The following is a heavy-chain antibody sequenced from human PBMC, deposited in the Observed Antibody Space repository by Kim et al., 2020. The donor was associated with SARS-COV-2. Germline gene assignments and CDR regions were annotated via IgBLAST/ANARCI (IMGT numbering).Heavy chain of an antibody. CDR2: ISYDGSNK. CDR1: GFTFSSYG. J-gene: IGHJ4*02. V-gene: IGHV3-30*18. CDR3: AKDLGGSYYYDSSGYYGLY. D-gene: IGHD3-22*01. Sequence: GGSLRLSCAASGFTFSSYGMHWVRRAPGKGLEWVAVISYDGSNKYYADSVKGRFTISRDNSKNTLYLQMNSLRAEDTAVYYCAKDLGGSYYYDSSGYYGLYWGQGTLVTVSS.